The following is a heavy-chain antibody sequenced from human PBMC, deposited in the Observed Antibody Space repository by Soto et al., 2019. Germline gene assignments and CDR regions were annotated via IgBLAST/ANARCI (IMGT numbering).Heavy chain of an antibody. D-gene: IGHD6-19*01. CDR3: AKDRGYSSGWYEVSFSY. V-gene: IGHV3-30*18. Sequence: GGSLRLSCAASGFTFSIYGMHWFRQAPGKGLEWVAVISYDGSNKYYADSVKGRFTISRDNSKNTLYRQMNSLRAEDTAGYYCAKDRGYSSGWYEVSFSYWGQGTLVTVSS. CDR2: ISYDGSNK. J-gene: IGHJ4*02. CDR1: GFTFSIYG.